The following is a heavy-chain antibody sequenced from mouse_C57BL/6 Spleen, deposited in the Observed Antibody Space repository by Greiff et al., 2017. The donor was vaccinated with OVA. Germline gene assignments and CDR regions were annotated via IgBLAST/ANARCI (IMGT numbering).Heavy chain of an antibody. CDR3: ERHGKLYYYAMDY. D-gene: IGHD2-1*01. CDR2: ILPGSGST. CDR1: GYTFTGYW. V-gene: IGHV1-9*01. Sequence: QVQLQQSGAELMKPGASVKLSCKATGYTFTGYWIEWVKQRPGHGLEWIGEILPGSGSTNYNEKFKGKATLTADTSSNTAYMQLSSLTTEDSAIDYCERHGKLYYYAMDYWGQGTSVTVSS. J-gene: IGHJ4*01.